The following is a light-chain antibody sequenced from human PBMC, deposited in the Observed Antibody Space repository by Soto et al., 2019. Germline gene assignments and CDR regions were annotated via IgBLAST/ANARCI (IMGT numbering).Light chain of an antibody. CDR1: QGIGNY. Sequence: DIQMTQSPSSLSASVGDRVTITCRASQGIGNYLAWYQQKPGKVPRLLIFAASTLQSGAPSRFRGAGSETDFTLTINGLQPEDVATYYCQKYNSAPWTFGQGTKVDIK. CDR3: QKYNSAPWT. CDR2: AAS. V-gene: IGKV1-27*01. J-gene: IGKJ1*01.